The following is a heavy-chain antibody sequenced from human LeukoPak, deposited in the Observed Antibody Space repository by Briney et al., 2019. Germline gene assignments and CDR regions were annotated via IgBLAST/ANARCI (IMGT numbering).Heavy chain of an antibody. D-gene: IGHD2-15*01. CDR2: IYYSGST. Sequence: SETLSLTCTVSGGSISSSSYYWGWIRQPPGKGLEWIGSIYYSGSTYYNPSLKSRVTISVDTSKNQFSLKLSSVTAADTAVYYCARVGCSGGSCYAPYFDYWGQGTLVTVSS. CDR1: GGSISSSSYY. CDR3: ARVGCSGGSCYAPYFDY. V-gene: IGHV4-39*07. J-gene: IGHJ4*02.